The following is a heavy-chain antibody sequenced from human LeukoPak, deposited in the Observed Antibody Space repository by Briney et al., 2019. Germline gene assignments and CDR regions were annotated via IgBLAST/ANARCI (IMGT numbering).Heavy chain of an antibody. Sequence: AASVKVSCKASGYTFTGYYIHWVRQAPGQGLEWMGWINPNSGGTNYAQKFQGRVTMTGDTSISTAYMELSRLRSDDTAVYYCARAGSFNAFDIWGQGTMVTVSS. CDR3: ARAGSFNAFDI. CDR2: INPNSGGT. J-gene: IGHJ3*02. CDR1: GYTFTGYY. D-gene: IGHD3-10*01. V-gene: IGHV1-2*02.